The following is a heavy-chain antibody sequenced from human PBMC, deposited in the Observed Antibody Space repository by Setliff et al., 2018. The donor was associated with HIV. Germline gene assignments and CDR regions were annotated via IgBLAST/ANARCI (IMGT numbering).Heavy chain of an antibody. V-gene: IGHV4-61*02. D-gene: IGHD3-3*01. Sequence: SETLSLTCAVSGYSISSGYYWSWIRQPAGKGLECIGRIYTSGSTNYNPSLKSRVTISVDTSKNQFSLKLSSVTAADTALYYCARDVMEYFGNYFDYWGQGALVTVSS. CDR2: IYTSGST. CDR3: ARDVMEYFGNYFDY. CDR1: GYSISSGYY. J-gene: IGHJ4*02.